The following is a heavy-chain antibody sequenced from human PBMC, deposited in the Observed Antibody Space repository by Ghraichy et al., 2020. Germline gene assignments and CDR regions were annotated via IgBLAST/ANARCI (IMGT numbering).Heavy chain of an antibody. CDR1: GFTFSSYG. Sequence: GSLRLSCAASGFTFSSYGMHWVRQAPGKGLEWVAVIWYDGSNKYVADSVKVVFTISRDNSKNTLYLQMNSLSAEDTAVYYCARDRVMGSSSWQDAFDIWGQGTMVTVSP. J-gene: IGHJ3*02. V-gene: IGHV3-33*01. D-gene: IGHD6-13*01. CDR2: IWYDGSNK. CDR3: ARDRVMGSSSWQDAFDI.